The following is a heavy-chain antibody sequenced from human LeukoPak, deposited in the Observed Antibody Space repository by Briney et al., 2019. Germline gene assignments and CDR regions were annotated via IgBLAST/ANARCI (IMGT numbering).Heavy chain of an antibody. D-gene: IGHD3-10*01. Sequence: SETLSLTCTVSGGSISDYYWSWIRQPPGKGLEWIGYIYYSGSTNYNPSLKSRVTISVDTSKNQFSLKLSSVTAADTAVYYCASGTRRGDAFDIWGQGTMVTVSS. J-gene: IGHJ3*02. V-gene: IGHV4-59*01. CDR3: ASGTRRGDAFDI. CDR1: GGSISDYY. CDR2: IYYSGST.